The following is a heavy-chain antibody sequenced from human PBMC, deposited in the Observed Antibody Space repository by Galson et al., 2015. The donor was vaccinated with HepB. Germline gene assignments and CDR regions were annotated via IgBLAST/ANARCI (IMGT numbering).Heavy chain of an antibody. V-gene: IGHV3-23*01. Sequence: SLRLSCAASGFTFSSYAMSWVRQAPGKGLEWVSAISGSGGSTYYADSVKGRLTISRDNSKNTLYLQMNSLRAEDTAVYYCAKGLKGIVVVSLLDYWGQGTLVTVSS. CDR2: ISGSGGST. D-gene: IGHD3-22*01. CDR1: GFTFSSYA. CDR3: AKGLKGIVVVSLLDY. J-gene: IGHJ4*02.